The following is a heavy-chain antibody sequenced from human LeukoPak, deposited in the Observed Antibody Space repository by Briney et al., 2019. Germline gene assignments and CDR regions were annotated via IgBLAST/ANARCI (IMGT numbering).Heavy chain of an antibody. Sequence: PSETLSLTCTISGGSIRSGNYYWGWIRQPPGKGLEWIGSISYTGSAYYNPSLKSRATISVDTSKNHFSLKLSSVTAADTAVYYCARVYTFAAVSLDYFDYWGQGTLVTVSS. V-gene: IGHV4-39*07. CDR2: ISYTGSA. CDR1: GGSIRSGNYY. CDR3: ARVYTFAAVSLDYFDY. J-gene: IGHJ4*02. D-gene: IGHD2/OR15-2a*01.